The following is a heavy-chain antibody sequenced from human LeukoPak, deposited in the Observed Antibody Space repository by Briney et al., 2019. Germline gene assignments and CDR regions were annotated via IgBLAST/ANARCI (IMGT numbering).Heavy chain of an antibody. Sequence: GGSLRLSCAASGFTFSSYWMSWVGQAPGKRLEWVANIKQDGSEKYYVNSVRGRFSISRDNAKNSLYLQMNSLRAEDTAVYYCAREHCSSSSCHLDYWGQGTPVTVSS. J-gene: IGHJ4*02. CDR1: GFTFSSYW. CDR3: AREHCSSSSCHLDY. V-gene: IGHV3-7*01. D-gene: IGHD2-2*01. CDR2: IKQDGSEK.